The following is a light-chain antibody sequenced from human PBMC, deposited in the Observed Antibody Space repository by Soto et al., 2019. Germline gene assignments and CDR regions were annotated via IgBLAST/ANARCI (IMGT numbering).Light chain of an antibody. CDR1: QSVSSN. CDR2: GAS. V-gene: IGKV3-15*01. CDR3: QQYNNWPPRT. Sequence: EIVMTQSPATLSVSPGERATLSCRASQSVSSNLAWYQQKPGQAPRLLIYGASTRATGIPARFSGSGSGTEFTLTISSLQSEDFAVYDGQQYNNWPPRTFGQGTKVEIK. J-gene: IGKJ1*01.